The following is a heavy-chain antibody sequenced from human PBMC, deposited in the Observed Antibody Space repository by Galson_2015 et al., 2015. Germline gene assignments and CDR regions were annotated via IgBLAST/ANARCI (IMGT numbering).Heavy chain of an antibody. D-gene: IGHD6-13*01. CDR1: GFTFDDYA. CDR3: AKDYSSSRYGGAFDI. Sequence: SLRLSCAASGFTFDDYAMHWVRQAPGKGLEWVSGISWNSGSIGYADSVKGRFTISRDNAKNSLYLQMNSLRAEDTALYYCAKDYSSSRYGGAFDIWGQGTMVTVSS. J-gene: IGHJ3*02. CDR2: ISWNSGSI. V-gene: IGHV3-9*01.